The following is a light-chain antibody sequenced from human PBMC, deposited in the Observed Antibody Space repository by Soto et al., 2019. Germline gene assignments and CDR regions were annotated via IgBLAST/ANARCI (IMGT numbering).Light chain of an antibody. Sequence: QSVLTQPASVSGSPGQSITISCTGTRSDVGSYNLVSWYQQHPGKAPKLMIYEVTERPSGVSNRFSGSKSGDTASLTISGLQAEDEADYYCCSYAGTPTYVFGTGT. CDR3: CSYAGTPTYV. J-gene: IGLJ1*01. CDR1: RSDVGSYNL. V-gene: IGLV2-23*02. CDR2: EVT.